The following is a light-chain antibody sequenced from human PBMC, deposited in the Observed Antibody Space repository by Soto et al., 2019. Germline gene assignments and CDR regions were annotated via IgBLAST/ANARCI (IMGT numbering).Light chain of an antibody. CDR1: QSVISSY. J-gene: IGKJ1*01. Sequence: EIVLTQSPGTLSLSPGERATLSCRASQSVISSYLACYQQKPGQAPRLLIYAASSRATGIPDRFSGSGSGTDFTLTISRLEPEDFAVYYCQQYDSSPEWTFAQGAKVDTK. CDR2: AAS. CDR3: QQYDSSPEWT. V-gene: IGKV3-20*01.